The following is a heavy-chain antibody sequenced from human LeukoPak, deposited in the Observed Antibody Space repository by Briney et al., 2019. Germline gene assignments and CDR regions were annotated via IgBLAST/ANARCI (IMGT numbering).Heavy chain of an antibody. V-gene: IGHV3-7*03. D-gene: IGHD2-15*01. CDR1: GFTLSSYW. Sequence: GGSLRLSCAASGFTLSSYWMIWVRQAPGKGLEWVANIKQDGSEISYVDSVKGRFTISRDNAKNSLYLQMNSLRAEDTAVYYCVRGNPFGGYWGQGTLVTVSS. CDR3: VRGNPFGGY. J-gene: IGHJ4*02. CDR2: IKQDGSEI.